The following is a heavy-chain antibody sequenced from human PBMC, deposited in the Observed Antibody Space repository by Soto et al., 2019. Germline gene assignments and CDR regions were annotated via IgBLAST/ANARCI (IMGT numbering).Heavy chain of an antibody. D-gene: IGHD3-22*01. Sequence: PSETLSLTCAVSGGSISSGGYSWSWIRQPPGKGLEWIGYIYHSGSTYYNPSLKSRVTISVDRSKNQFSLKLSSVTAADTAVYYCARGYSSGYYYIDYWGQGTLVTVSS. V-gene: IGHV4-30-2*01. CDR1: GGSISSGGYS. J-gene: IGHJ4*02. CDR3: ARGYSSGYYYIDY. CDR2: IYHSGST.